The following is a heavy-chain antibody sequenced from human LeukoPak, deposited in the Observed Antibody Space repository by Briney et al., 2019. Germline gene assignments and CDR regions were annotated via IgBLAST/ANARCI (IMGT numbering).Heavy chain of an antibody. V-gene: IGHV4-34*01. J-gene: IGHJ5*02. CDR1: GGSLSGYY. D-gene: IGHD2-2*02. Sequence: SETLSLTCAVYGGSLSGYYWSWIRQPPGKGLEWIGEINHSGSTNYNPSLKSRVTISVDTSKNQFSLKLSSVTAADTAVYYCARVLFRYCSSTSCYRLASNWFDPWGQGTLVTVSS. CDR2: INHSGST. CDR3: ARVLFRYCSSTSCYRLASNWFDP.